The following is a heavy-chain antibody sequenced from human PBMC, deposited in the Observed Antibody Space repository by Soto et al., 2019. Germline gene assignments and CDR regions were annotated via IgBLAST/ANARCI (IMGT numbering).Heavy chain of an antibody. Sequence: PSETLSLTCTVSGGSISSSSFHWGWIRQPPGKGLEWIGSIYHSGSTYYNPSLKSRVTISVDRSKNQFSLKLSSVTAADTAVYYCARGASYSCWFDPWGQGTLVTVSS. CDR2: IYHSGST. D-gene: IGHD1-26*01. CDR1: GGSISSSSFH. CDR3: ARGASYSCWFDP. V-gene: IGHV4-39*07. J-gene: IGHJ5*02.